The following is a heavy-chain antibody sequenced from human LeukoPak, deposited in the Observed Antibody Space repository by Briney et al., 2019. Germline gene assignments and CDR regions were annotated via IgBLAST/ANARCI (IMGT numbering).Heavy chain of an antibody. J-gene: IGHJ3*02. Sequence: GGSLRLSCAASGFTVRSNYMSWVRQAPGKGLEWVSVIYSTGTTYYADSVKGRFSISRDNSKNTLYLQMNSLRAEDTAVYYCARDLRAAAGTEAFDIRGQGTMVTVSS. D-gene: IGHD6-13*01. CDR3: ARDLRAAAGTEAFDI. V-gene: IGHV3-66*01. CDR2: IYSTGTT. CDR1: GFTVRSNY.